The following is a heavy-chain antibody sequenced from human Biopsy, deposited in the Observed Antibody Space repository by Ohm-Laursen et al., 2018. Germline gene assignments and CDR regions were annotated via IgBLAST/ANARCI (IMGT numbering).Heavy chain of an antibody. D-gene: IGHD6-13*01. CDR2: INDDADRT. CDR3: AKAPGSSWYSYDY. CDR1: GFTFTTHA. V-gene: IGHV3-23*01. J-gene: IGHJ4*02. Sequence: GSLRLSCAASGFTFTTHAMIWVRQAPGKGLGWVSAINDDADRTYYANSVKGRFTISRDNSKNTLYLQMNSLRVDDAAVYFCAKAPGSSWYSYDYWGQGALVTVSP.